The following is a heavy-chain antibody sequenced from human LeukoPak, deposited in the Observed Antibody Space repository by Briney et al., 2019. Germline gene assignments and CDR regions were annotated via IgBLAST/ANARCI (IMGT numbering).Heavy chain of an antibody. CDR1: GYTFTDYY. Sequence: VASVKVSCKASGYTFTDYYMHWVRQAPGQGLEWMGWINPNSGGTNYAQRFQGRVTMTRDTSISTAYMELSSLRSDDTAVYYCARNRRYGGKCYDSWGQGTLVTVSP. V-gene: IGHV1-2*02. J-gene: IGHJ4*02. CDR2: INPNSGGT. CDR3: ARNRRYGGKCYDS. D-gene: IGHD4-23*01.